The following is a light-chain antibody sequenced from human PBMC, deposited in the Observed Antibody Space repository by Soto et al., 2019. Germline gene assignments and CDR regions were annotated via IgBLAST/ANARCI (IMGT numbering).Light chain of an antibody. CDR2: AAS. CDR1: QGISSY. J-gene: IGKJ2*01. CDR3: QHFFSPPFP. V-gene: IGKV1-8*01. Sequence: AIRMTQSPSSLSASTGDRVTITCRASQGISSYLAWYQQKPGKAPKLLIYAASTLQSGVPSRFSGSGSGTDFTLPISRLQSEDFATYYCQHFFSPPFPFGQGTKLEIK.